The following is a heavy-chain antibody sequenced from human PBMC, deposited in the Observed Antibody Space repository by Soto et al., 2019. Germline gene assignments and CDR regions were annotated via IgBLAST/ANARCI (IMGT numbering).Heavy chain of an antibody. J-gene: IGHJ6*02. V-gene: IGHV3-21*01. CDR1: GFTFSSYS. D-gene: IGHD3-3*01. CDR3: ARDTTAYYFSSGSTYYYYGMDV. Sequence: GGSLRLSCAASGFTFSSYSMNWVRQAPGKGLEWVSSISSSSSYIYYADSVKGRFTISRDNAKNTLYLQMNSLRAEDTAVYYCARDTTAYYFSSGSTYYYYGMDVWGQGTTVTVSS. CDR2: ISSSSSYI.